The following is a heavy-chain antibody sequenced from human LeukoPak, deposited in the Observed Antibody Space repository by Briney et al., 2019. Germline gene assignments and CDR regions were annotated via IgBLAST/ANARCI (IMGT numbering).Heavy chain of an antibody. V-gene: IGHV1-24*01. D-gene: IGHD3-10*01. Sequence: ASVKVSCKVSGYTLTELSMHWVRQAPGKGLEWMGGFDPEDGETIYAQKFQGRVTMTEDTSTDTAYMELSSLRSEDTAVYYCATVGTLWFGELLFDYWGQGTLVTVSS. CDR2: FDPEDGET. J-gene: IGHJ4*02. CDR1: GYTLTELS. CDR3: ATVGTLWFGELLFDY.